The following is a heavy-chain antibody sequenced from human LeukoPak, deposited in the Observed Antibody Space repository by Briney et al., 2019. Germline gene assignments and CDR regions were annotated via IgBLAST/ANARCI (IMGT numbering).Heavy chain of an antibody. CDR2: ISYDGSNK. CDR3: ARESPSTGFDY. J-gene: IGHJ4*02. CDR1: GFTFSSYA. Sequence: PGGSLRLSCAASGFTFSSYAMHWVRQAPGKGLEWVAVISYDGSNKYHADSVKGRFTISRDNSKNTLYLQMNSLRAEDTAVYYCARESPSTGFDYWGQGTLVTVSS. D-gene: IGHD4-17*01. V-gene: IGHV3-30-3*01.